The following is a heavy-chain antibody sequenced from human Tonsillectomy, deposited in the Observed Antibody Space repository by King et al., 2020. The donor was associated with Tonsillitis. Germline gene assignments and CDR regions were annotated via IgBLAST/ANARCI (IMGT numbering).Heavy chain of an antibody. CDR3: ARVGALHYYYYMDV. Sequence: VQLQQWGAGLLKPSETLSLTCAVYGGSFSGYYWSWIRQPPGKGLEWIGEINHSGSTNYNPSLKSRVTISAATSKNQFSLKLSSVTAADPAVYYCARVGALHYYYYMDVWGKGTTVTVSS. CDR1: GGSFSGYY. D-gene: IGHD3-16*01. CDR2: INHSGST. J-gene: IGHJ6*03. V-gene: IGHV4-34*01.